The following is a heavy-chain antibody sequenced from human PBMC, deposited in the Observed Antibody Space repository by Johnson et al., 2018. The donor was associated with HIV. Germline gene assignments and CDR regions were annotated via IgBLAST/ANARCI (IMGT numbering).Heavy chain of an antibody. V-gene: IGHV3-48*03. D-gene: IGHD3-10*01. Sequence: VQLVESGGGVVRPGRSLSLSCTASGFTFSTYAMHWVRQAPGKGLEWVSYISSSGNTMYYADSVKGRFTISRDNAKNSLYLQMNILRAEDTAVYYCARAPEVRGVDAFDIWGQGTMVTVSS. CDR2: ISSSGNTM. J-gene: IGHJ3*02. CDR3: ARAPEVRGVDAFDI. CDR1: GFTFSTYA.